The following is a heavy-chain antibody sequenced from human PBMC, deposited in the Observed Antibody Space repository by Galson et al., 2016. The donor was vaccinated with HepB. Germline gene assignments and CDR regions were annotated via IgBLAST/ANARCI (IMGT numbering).Heavy chain of an antibody. J-gene: IGHJ4*02. V-gene: IGHV5-51*01. CDR3: ARFYESTGYCDY. CDR1: GYTFTRYW. CDR2: IYPGDSDT. D-gene: IGHD3-22*01. Sequence: QSGAEVKKPGESLKISCKGSGYTFTRYWIGWVRQMPGKGLESMGIIYPGDSDTRYSPSFQGQVTMSADKSISAAYLQWSSLKAADTAMYYGARFYESTGYCDYWGQGTLVTVSS.